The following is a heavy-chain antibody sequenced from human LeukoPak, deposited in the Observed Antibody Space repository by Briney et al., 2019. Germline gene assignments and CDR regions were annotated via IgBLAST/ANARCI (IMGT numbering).Heavy chain of an antibody. Sequence: GASVKVSCKASGGTFSSYAISWVRQAPGQGLEWMGGIIPIFGTANYAQKFQGRVTITTDESTSTAYMELSSPRSEDTAVYYCAIVVVPAALGDDAFDIWGQGTMVTVSS. CDR2: IIPIFGTA. D-gene: IGHD2-2*01. CDR1: GGTFSSYA. CDR3: AIVVVPAALGDDAFDI. J-gene: IGHJ3*02. V-gene: IGHV1-69*05.